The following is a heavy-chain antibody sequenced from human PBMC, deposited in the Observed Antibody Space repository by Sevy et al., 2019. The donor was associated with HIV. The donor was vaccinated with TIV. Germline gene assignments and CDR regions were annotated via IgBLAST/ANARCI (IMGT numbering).Heavy chain of an antibody. D-gene: IGHD2-15*01. J-gene: IGHJ6*02. Sequence: GGSLRLSCAASGFTFSNYNMNWVRQAPGKGLEWVSSISSSSRYIYYADSVKGRFTISRDNAKNSLYLQMNSLRAEDTAVYYCARVVAYCSGGGCFPGYYYGMDVWGQGTTVTVSS. CDR3: ARVVAYCSGGGCFPGYYYGMDV. CDR1: GFTFSNYN. CDR2: ISSSSRYI. V-gene: IGHV3-21*01.